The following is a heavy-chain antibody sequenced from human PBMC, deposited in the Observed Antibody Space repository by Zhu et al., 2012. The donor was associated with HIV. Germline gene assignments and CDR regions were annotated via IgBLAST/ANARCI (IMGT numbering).Heavy chain of an antibody. CDR2: IYHSGST. Sequence: QVQLQESGPGLVKPSETLSLTCAVSGYSISSGYYWGWIRQPPGKGLEWIGSIYHSGSTYYNPSLKSRVTISVDTSKNQFSLKLSSVTAADTAVYYCARERDYYDSSGYYFDYVGPGNPGHRLL. CDR1: GYSISSGYY. D-gene: IGHD3-22*01. V-gene: IGHV4-38-2*02. CDR3: ARERDYYDSSGYYFDY. J-gene: IGHJ4*02.